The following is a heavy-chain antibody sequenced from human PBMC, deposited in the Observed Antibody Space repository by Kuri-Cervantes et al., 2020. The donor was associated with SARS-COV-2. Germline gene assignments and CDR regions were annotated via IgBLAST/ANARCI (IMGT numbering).Heavy chain of an antibody. D-gene: IGHD3-16*02. CDR3: ARDSIGDYDYVWGSYRPTYYLDV. CDR2: IIPIFGTA. Sequence: SVKVSCKASGGTFSSYTISWVRQAPGQGLEWMGGIIPIFGTANYAQKFQGRVTITADKSTSTAYMELSSLRSDDTAVYYCARDSIGDYDYVWGSYRPTYYLDVWGKGTTVTVSS. CDR1: GGTFSSYT. V-gene: IGHV1-69*06. J-gene: IGHJ6*03.